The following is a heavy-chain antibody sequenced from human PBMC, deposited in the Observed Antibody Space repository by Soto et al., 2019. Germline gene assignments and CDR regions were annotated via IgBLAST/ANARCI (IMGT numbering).Heavy chain of an antibody. J-gene: IGHJ3*02. CDR3: AKSYDSSGNDAFDI. V-gene: IGHV3-30*18. CDR1: GFSFSSYG. CDR2: MSHDGSNK. D-gene: IGHD3-22*01. Sequence: PGGSLRLSCAASGFSFSSYGMHWVRQAPGKGLEWVAVMSHDGSNKYSADSVKGRFTISRDNSKNTLYLQMSSLRVEDTAVYFCAKSYDSSGNDAFDIWGQGTMVTVSS.